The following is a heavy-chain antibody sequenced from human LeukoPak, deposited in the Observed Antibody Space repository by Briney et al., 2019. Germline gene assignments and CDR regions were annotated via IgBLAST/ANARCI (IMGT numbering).Heavy chain of an antibody. D-gene: IGHD2-15*01. Sequence: GGSLRLSCTVSGFTVSTNSMSWVRQAPGKGLEWVSFIYSDNTHYADSVKGRFTISRDNAKNSLYLQMNSLRAEDTAVYYCARGQGYCSGGSCYTPNYMDVWGKGTTVTVSS. CDR2: IYSDNT. V-gene: IGHV3-66*01. CDR1: GFTVSTNS. J-gene: IGHJ6*03. CDR3: ARGQGYCSGGSCYTPNYMDV.